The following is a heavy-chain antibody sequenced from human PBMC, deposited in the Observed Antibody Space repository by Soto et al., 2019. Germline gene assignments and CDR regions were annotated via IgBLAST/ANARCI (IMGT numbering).Heavy chain of an antibody. CDR3: FGGGVTSRTFDY. CDR1: GYIIKNYW. D-gene: IGHD3-16*01. CDR2: IFPDDSDT. Sequence: GESLKISCKASGYIIKNYWIGWVRQMPGQGLEWMGIIFPDDSDTRYSPSFQGHFTISVDKSISTAYVQWSSLKASDSAIYYCFGGGVTSRTFDYWGQGTLVTVSS. J-gene: IGHJ4*02. V-gene: IGHV5-51*01.